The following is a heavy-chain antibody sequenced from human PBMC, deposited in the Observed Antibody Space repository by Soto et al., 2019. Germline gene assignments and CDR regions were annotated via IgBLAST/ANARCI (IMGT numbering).Heavy chain of an antibody. CDR3: VRQSAAGIYYYYFDGMDV. D-gene: IGHD6-13*01. J-gene: IGHJ6*02. V-gene: IGHV4-39*01. Sequence: SETLSLTFTVSGGSISSSSYYWGWIRQPPGKGLEWIGSIYYSGSTYYNPSLKSRVTISVDTSKNQFSLKLSSVTAADTAVYYCVRQSAAGIYYYYFDGMDVLGQGTMVT. CDR1: GGSISSSSYY. CDR2: IYYSGST.